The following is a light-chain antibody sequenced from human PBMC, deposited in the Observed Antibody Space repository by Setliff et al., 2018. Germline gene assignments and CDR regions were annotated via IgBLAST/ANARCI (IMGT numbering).Light chain of an antibody. Sequence: QSALTQPPSVSGAPGQRVTISCAGRSSNIGEGYDVHWYQQLPGTAPKLLMYGNNIRPSGVPDRFSGSQSGTSASLAITGLHYEDEADYYCQSYDSSLSAYVFGTGTKV. CDR3: QSYDSSLSAYV. V-gene: IGLV1-40*01. CDR2: GNN. CDR1: SSNIGEGYD. J-gene: IGLJ1*01.